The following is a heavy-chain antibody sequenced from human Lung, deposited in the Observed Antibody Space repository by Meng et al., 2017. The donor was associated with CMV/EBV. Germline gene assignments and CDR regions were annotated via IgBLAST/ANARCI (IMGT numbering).Heavy chain of an antibody. V-gene: IGHV3-7*04. D-gene: IGHD2-2*01. CDR1: GFTFSSYW. J-gene: IGHJ6*02. CDR3: ARAIVVPAAPYYYYYGMDV. CDR2: IKQDGSEK. Sequence: GGSLRLXCAASGFTFSSYWMSWVRQAPGKGLGWVANIKQDGSEKYYVDSVKGRFTISRDKAKNSLYLQMNSLRAEDTAVYYCARAIVVPAAPYYYYYGMDVWXQGTXVTVSS.